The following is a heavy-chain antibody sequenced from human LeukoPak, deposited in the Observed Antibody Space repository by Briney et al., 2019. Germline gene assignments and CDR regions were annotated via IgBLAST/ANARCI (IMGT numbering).Heavy chain of an antibody. CDR2: ASSDGSST. J-gene: IGHJ4*02. V-gene: IGHV3-74*01. Sequence: GGSLRLSCAASGFTFSRYWMHWVRQAPGKGLEWVARASSDGSSTFYADSVKGRFTISRDTDNKTLYLQMKNMRDETTAKYYCARDSDAGFDHWGQGTLVTVSS. CDR3: ARDSDAGFDH. CDR1: GFTFSRYW.